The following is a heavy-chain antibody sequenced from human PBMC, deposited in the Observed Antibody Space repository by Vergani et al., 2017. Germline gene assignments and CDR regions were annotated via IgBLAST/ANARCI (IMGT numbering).Heavy chain of an antibody. D-gene: IGHD6-13*01. Sequence: EVQLVQSGAEVKKPGESLKISCKGSGYSFTSYWIGWVRQMPGKGLEWMGIIYPGDSDTSYSPSFQVQVTISADQSINTAYLQWSSLKASDTAMYYCARGALYSSRGSYFDYWGQGTLVTVSS. CDR1: GYSFTSYW. CDR2: IYPGDSDT. J-gene: IGHJ4*02. V-gene: IGHV5-51*03. CDR3: ARGALYSSRGSYFDY.